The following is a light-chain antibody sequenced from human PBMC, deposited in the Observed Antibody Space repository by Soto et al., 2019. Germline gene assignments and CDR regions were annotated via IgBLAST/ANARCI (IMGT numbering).Light chain of an antibody. CDR1: SSDVGNYKY. J-gene: IGLJ1*01. Sequence: QSALTQPASVSGSPGQSITISCTGTSSDVGNYKYVSWYQQHPGKAPKLIIYEVSNRPSGVSDRFSGSKSGNTASLTISGLHAEDETDYDCLSYTSSGTYVFGTGTKLTVL. CDR3: LSYTSSGTYV. CDR2: EVS. V-gene: IGLV2-14*01.